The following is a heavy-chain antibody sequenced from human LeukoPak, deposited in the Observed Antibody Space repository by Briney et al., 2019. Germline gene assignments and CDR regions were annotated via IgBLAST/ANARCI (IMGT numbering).Heavy chain of an antibody. CDR2: IYYSGST. V-gene: IGHV4-61*01. Sequence: PSETLSLTCTVSGGSVSSGSYYWRWIRQPPGKGLEWIAHIYYSGSTNYNPSLKNRVTISVDTSKNQFSLKLTSVTAADTAVYYCARSLITVAGATAGFDFWGQGTLVTVSS. J-gene: IGHJ4*02. CDR3: ARSLITVAGATAGFDF. D-gene: IGHD6-19*01. CDR1: GGSVSSGSYY.